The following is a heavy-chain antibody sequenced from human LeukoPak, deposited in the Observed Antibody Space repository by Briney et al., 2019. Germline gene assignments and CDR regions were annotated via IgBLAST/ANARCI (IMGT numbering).Heavy chain of an antibody. D-gene: IGHD2-15*01. CDR2: ISVTSDTK. CDR1: GFILKKYA. J-gene: IGHJ3*02. V-gene: IGHV3-23*01. CDR3: AKANATIVGAFDI. Sequence: GESLRLSCAASGFILKKYAMRWVGQAAGRGREWVSLISVTSDTKQYGDSVRGRFSTSRDNPRNPLYLQMNRLRTNDTAVYYCAKANATIVGAFDIWGQGTMVTVSS.